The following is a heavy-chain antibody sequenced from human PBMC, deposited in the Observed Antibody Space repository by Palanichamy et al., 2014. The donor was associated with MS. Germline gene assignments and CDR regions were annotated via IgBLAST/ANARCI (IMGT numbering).Heavy chain of an antibody. J-gene: IGHJ6*03. CDR3: ARVSVLNLHGLKFYHMDV. Sequence: QVQLQESGPGLVKPSETLSLTCTVSDDSITGYSITHYSWSWVRQPPGKGLEWLGFIPNFGSPSHNPSLNSRATISVDMSKNQLSLKLTSVTAADTAVYYCARVSVLNLHGLKFYHMDVWGKGTTVTVSS. CDR1: DDSITGYS. V-gene: IGHV4-59*01. CDR2: IPNFGSP. D-gene: IGHD3/OR15-3a*01.